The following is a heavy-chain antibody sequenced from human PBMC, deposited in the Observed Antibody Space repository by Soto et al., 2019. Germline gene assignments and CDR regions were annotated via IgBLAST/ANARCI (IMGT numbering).Heavy chain of an antibody. J-gene: IGHJ4*03. Sequence: PVGSRILSWASSGFTFHNYSMSWVSPAPGKGLEWVSSINGPGDDTYYADSVKGRFTISRDNSKNTLHLQMNSLRAEDTALYYCAKKEEYDHVWGKSPLDWGQGTPVTVSS. CDR3: AKKEEYDHVWGKSPLD. D-gene: IGHD3-16*01. CDR2: INGPGDDT. V-gene: IGHV3-23*01. CDR1: GFTFHNYS.